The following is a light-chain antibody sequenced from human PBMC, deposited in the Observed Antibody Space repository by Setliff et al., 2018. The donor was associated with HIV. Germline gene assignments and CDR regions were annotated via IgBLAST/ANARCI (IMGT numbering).Light chain of an antibody. Sequence: QSALTQPASVSGSPGQSITISCTGSSSDVGGYNYVSWYQQHPGKAPKLMIYEVSNRPSGVSNRFSGSKSGNTASLTISGLQAEDEADYYCSSYTRSSTLIVFGTGTKV. CDR2: EVS. CDR1: SSDVGGYNY. J-gene: IGLJ1*01. V-gene: IGLV2-14*01. CDR3: SSYTRSSTLIV.